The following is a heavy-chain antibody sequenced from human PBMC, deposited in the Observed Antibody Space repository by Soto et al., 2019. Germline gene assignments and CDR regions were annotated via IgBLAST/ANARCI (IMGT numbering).Heavy chain of an antibody. CDR3: ARDLAAGMIDY. V-gene: IGHV1-18*01. CDR1: GYTFTSYG. J-gene: IGHJ4*02. D-gene: IGHD6-13*01. CDR2: ISAHNGNT. Sequence: ASLKVSCKASGYTFTSYGISWVRQAPGQGLEWMGWISAHNGNTKYAQKVQGRVTMTTDTSTSTAYMELRSLRSDDTAVYYCARDLAAGMIDYWGQGTLVTVSS.